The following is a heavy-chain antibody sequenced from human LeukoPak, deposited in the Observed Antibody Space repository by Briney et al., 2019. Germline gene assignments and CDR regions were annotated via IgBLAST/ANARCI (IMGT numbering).Heavy chain of an antibody. CDR2: ISYDGSNK. J-gene: IGHJ4*02. D-gene: IGHD6-13*01. Sequence: GRSLRLSCAASGFTFSSYALHWVRQSPSKGLECVAVISYDGSNKSYADPVKGRFTISRDNSKNTLYLQMNSLRAEDTAVYYCAKDPVAYSSSWYEGGYFDYWGQGTLVTVSS. V-gene: IGHV3-30*04. CDR3: AKDPVAYSSSWYEGGYFDY. CDR1: GFTFSSYA.